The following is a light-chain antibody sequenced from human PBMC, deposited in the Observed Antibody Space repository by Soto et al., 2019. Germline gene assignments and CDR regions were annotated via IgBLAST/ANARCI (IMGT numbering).Light chain of an antibody. CDR3: CSDAGSSSYV. J-gene: IGLJ1*01. CDR1: SSDVWSFNF. V-gene: IGLV2-23*02. Sequence: QSVLTQPASVSGSLGQSITISCTRPSSDVWSFNFVSWYQQHPDKAPQVLIYEVTKRPPGVSNRFSGSKSGNTASLTIPGLQADDEADYYCCSDAGSSSYVFGTGTKVTVL. CDR2: EVT.